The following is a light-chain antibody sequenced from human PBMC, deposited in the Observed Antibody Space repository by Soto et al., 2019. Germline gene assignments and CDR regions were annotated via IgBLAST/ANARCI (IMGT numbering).Light chain of an antibody. V-gene: IGKV3-11*01. CDR1: QSVNIY. J-gene: IGKJ1*01. CDR3: QQRDNWPPTWT. CDR2: DAS. Sequence: EIVLTPSPATLSLSPVERATLSCRASQSVNIYLAWYQQKPGQAPRLLIYDASNRATGIPARFSGSGSGTDFTLTISSLEPEDFAVYYCQQRDNWPPTWTFGQGTKVDI.